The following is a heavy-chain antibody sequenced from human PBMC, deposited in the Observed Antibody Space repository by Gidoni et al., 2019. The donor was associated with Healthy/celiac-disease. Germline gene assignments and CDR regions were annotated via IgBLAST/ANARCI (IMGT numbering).Heavy chain of an antibody. D-gene: IGHD3-3*01. V-gene: IGHV4-34*01. J-gene: IGHJ6*02. CDR2: INHSGNT. Sequence: QVQLQQWGAGLLKPSETLSLTCAVYGGSFRGYYWSWLRQPPGKGLEWIGEINHSGNTNYNPSLKSRVTISVDTSKNQFSLKLSSVAAADTAVYYCARVRRSRFLEWPGTKGGMDVWGQGTTVTVSS. CDR3: ARVRRSRFLEWPGTKGGMDV. CDR1: GGSFRGYY.